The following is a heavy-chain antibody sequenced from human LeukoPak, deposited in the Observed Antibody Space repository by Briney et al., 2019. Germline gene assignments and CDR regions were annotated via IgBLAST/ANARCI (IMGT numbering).Heavy chain of an antibody. CDR2: IKQDGSEK. J-gene: IGHJ5*02. CDR3: ARDIVVVPAATNWFDP. D-gene: IGHD2-2*01. CDR1: GFTFSSYW. Sequence: SGGSLRLSCAASGFTFSSYWMSWVRQAPGKGLEWVANIKQDGSEKYYVDSVKGRFTISRDNAKNSLYLQMNSLTAEDTAVYYCARDIVVVPAATNWFDPCGQGTLVTVSS. V-gene: IGHV3-7*01.